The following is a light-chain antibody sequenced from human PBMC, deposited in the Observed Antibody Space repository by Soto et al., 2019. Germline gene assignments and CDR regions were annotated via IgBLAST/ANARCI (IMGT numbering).Light chain of an antibody. CDR2: DVS. V-gene: IGLV2-14*03. CDR1: ISDVGGYNY. Sequence: QSALTQPASVSGSPGQSLPISCTGTISDVGGYNYVSWYQQHPGKAPKLMNFDVSNRPSGVSNRFSGSKSGYTASLTISGLQAEDEADYYCSSYTSSSTYVFGTGTKVTVL. CDR3: SSYTSSSTYV. J-gene: IGLJ1*01.